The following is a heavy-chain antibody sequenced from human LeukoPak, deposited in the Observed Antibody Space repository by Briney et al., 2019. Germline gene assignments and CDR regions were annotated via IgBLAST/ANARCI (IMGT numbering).Heavy chain of an antibody. V-gene: IGHV3-30*18. D-gene: IGHD6-13*01. CDR2: ISYDGSNK. CDR1: GFTFSSYG. CDR3: AKDFIAAAGGNVYYFDY. Sequence: GGSLRLSCAASGFTFSSYGMHWVRQAPGKGLEWVAVISYDGSNKYYADSVKGRFTISRDNSKNTLYLQMNSLRAEDTAVYYCAKDFIAAAGGNVYYFDYWGQGTLVTVSS. J-gene: IGHJ4*02.